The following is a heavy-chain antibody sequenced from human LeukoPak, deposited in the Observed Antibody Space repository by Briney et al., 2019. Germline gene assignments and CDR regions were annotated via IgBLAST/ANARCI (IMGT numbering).Heavy chain of an antibody. CDR1: GFTFSSYG. J-gene: IGHJ4*02. Sequence: GGSLRLSCAASGFTFSSYGMHWVRQAPGKGLEWVAVISYDGSNKYYADSVKGRFTISRDNSKNTLYLQMNSLRAEDTAVYFCARASSSGYGISSGLAYWGQGTLVTVSS. D-gene: IGHD5-18*01. CDR2: ISYDGSNK. CDR3: ARASSSGYGISSGLAY. V-gene: IGHV3-30*03.